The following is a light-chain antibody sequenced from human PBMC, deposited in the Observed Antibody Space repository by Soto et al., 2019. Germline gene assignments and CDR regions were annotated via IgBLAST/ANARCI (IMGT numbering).Light chain of an antibody. CDR2: GAS. J-gene: IGKJ2*01. CDR3: QQYANSPFT. CDR1: QSVSSNY. V-gene: IGKV3-20*01. Sequence: EIVWTQSPGTLPLSPGERATLSCRASQSVSSNYLVWYQQKPGQAPRPLFYGASSRATGIPDRFSGSGSGTGFTLTISRLEPEDFAVYYCQQYANSPFTFGQGTKLEIK.